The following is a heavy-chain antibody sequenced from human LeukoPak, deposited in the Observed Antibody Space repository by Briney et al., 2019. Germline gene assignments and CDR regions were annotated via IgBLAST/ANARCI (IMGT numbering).Heavy chain of an antibody. CDR2: ISGSGGRT. D-gene: IGHD1-26*01. Sequence: GGSLRLSCAASGFTFDDYAMHWVRQAPGKGLEWVSAISGSGGRTYYADSVKGRFTISRDNSKNTLYLQTNSLRAEDTAVYYCAKDRDSGSYSYYMDVWGKGTTVTVSS. CDR3: AKDRDSGSYSYYMDV. CDR1: GFTFDDYA. V-gene: IGHV3-23*01. J-gene: IGHJ6*03.